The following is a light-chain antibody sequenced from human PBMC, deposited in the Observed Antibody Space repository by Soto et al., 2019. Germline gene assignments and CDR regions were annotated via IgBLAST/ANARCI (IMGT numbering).Light chain of an antibody. Sequence: DIVMTQSPLSLPVTPGEPASISCRSSQSLQHSNGYNYLDWYLQKPGQSPQILIYLASNRASGVPDRFSGSGSGTDFTLKSNRVEAEDVGVYYCMQALQTPTFGQGTKVEIK. CDR2: LAS. CDR1: QSLQHSNGYNY. V-gene: IGKV2-28*01. CDR3: MQALQTPT. J-gene: IGKJ1*01.